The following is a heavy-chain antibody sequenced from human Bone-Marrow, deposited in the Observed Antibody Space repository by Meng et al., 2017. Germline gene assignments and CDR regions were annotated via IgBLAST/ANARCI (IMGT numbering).Heavy chain of an antibody. D-gene: IGHD6-25*01. Sequence: EAAVKIARGSGKVSLKPSGHNFPDYYIHWVRRAPGQGLEWMGRINPKSGDTHYAQKFQARVTMTGDTSISTAYMELSGLRSDDTAMYYCARDEDISAAGKLFGDYWGQGTLVTVSS. CDR3: ARDEDISAAGKLFGDY. CDR1: GHNFPDYY. CDR2: INPKSGDT. J-gene: IGHJ4*02. V-gene: IGHV1-2*06.